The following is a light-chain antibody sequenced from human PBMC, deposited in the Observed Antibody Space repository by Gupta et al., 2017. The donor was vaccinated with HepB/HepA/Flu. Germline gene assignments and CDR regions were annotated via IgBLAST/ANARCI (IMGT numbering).Light chain of an antibody. J-gene: IGLJ2*01. CDR2: DVT. Sequence: SSLPQSPSASGSPGQSVTISCSGTSSDVGGYKHVSWDQQHPGKAPKVRIYDVTKRPSGIPDRFSGSKSGNTASRTVSGLQAEDEADYYCSSDAGSNNLVFGGGTKVTVL. V-gene: IGLV2-8*01. CDR1: SSDVGGYKH. CDR3: SSDAGSNNLV.